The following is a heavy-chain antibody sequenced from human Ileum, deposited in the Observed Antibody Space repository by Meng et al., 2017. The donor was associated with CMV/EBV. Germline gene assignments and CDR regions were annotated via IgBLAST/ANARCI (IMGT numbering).Heavy chain of an antibody. J-gene: IGHJ4*02. CDR1: GDPITTGNSY. CDR3: ARGRVAQDY. V-gene: IGHV4-30-4*01. Sequence: QVQLQESGPGLVKPSETLSLICSVSGDPITTGNSYWSWIRQAPGKDMEWIGYIYNSGKTDCNPSLKSRVTISIDTSKNQFSLKLTSVTAADTAVYYCARGRVAQDYWGQGTLVTVSS. CDR2: IYNSGKT.